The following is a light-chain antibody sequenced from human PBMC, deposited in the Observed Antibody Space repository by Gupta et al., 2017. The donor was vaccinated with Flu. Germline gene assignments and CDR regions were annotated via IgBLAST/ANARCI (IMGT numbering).Light chain of an antibody. CDR2: GTA. V-gene: IGKV3-20*01. J-gene: IGKJ4*01. Sequence: EMVLTQSPSTLSLSPGAGATLSCRASQSGASSDLAWYQQRPGQAPRLLIYGTASRATGIPDRFSGRGSGTDFTLTISRLGPEDFAVYYCQQYGTSPLTFGGGTKVEIK. CDR3: QQYGTSPLT. CDR1: QSGASSD.